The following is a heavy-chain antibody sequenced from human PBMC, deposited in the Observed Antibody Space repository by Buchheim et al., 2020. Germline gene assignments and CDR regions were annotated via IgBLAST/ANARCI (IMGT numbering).Heavy chain of an antibody. CDR1: GFTFSSYE. J-gene: IGHJ6*02. CDR2: ISSSGSTI. V-gene: IGHV3-48*03. CDR3: ARGKSSGQNYYYYGMDV. D-gene: IGHD3-10*01. Sequence: EVQLVESGGGLVQPGGSLRLSCAASGFTFSSYEMNWVRQAPGKGLEWVSYISSSGSTIYYADSVKGRFTISRDNAKNTLYLQMNSLRAEDTAVYYCARGKSSGQNYYYYGMDVWGQGTT.